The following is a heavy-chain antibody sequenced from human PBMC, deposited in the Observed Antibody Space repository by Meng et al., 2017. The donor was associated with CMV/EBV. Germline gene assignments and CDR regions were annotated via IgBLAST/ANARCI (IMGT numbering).Heavy chain of an antibody. CDR1: GGSISSGYYY. CDR3: ARVGRTSCYDY. V-gene: IGHV4-30-4*08. Sequence: QVHVQGSGPGLVKPSQPLSLTCTVSGGSISSGYYYWSWIRQPPGKGLEWIGYIYYSGSTYYNPSLKSRVTISVDTSKNQFSLKLSSVTAADTAVYYCARVGRTSCYDYWGQGTLVTVSS. J-gene: IGHJ4*02. CDR2: IYYSGST. D-gene: IGHD2-2*01.